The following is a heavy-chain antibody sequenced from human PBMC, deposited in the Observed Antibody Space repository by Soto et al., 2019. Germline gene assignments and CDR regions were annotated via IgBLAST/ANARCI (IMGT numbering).Heavy chain of an antibody. V-gene: IGHV1-8*01. CDR1: GYTFTSYD. CDR3: ARGGFYDFWSGIHYYGMDV. J-gene: IGHJ6*02. D-gene: IGHD3-3*01. CDR2: MNPNSGNT. Sequence: QVQLVQSGAEVKKPGASVKVSCKASGYTFTSYDINWVRQATGQGLEWMGWMNPNSGNTGYAQKFQGRVTMTRNTVISTAYMERSSLRSEDTAVYYCARGGFYDFWSGIHYYGMDVWGQGTTVTVSS.